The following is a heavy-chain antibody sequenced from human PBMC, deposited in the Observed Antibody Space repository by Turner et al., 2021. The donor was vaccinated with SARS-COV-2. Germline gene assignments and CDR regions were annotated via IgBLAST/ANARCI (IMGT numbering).Heavy chain of an antibody. Sequence: EVQLVESGGGLVQPGGSLRLPCAAPGFRFSSYEMNWVRQAPGKGLEWVSYISSSGSTVDHADSVKGRFTIARDNARNSLFLQMNSLRAEDTAVYYCARVVAVAATPANIDYWGQGTLVTVSS. J-gene: IGHJ4*02. CDR3: ARVVAVAATPANIDY. CDR2: ISSSGSTV. CDR1: GFRFSSYE. D-gene: IGHD6-19*01. V-gene: IGHV3-48*03.